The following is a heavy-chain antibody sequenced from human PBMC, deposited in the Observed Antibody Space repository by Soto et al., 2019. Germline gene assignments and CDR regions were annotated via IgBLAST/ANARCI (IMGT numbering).Heavy chain of an antibody. V-gene: IGHV1-2*04. CDR1: GYTFTGYY. D-gene: IGHD6-6*01. J-gene: IGHJ4*02. CDR2: INPNSGGT. Sequence: NKRRASVKVSCKASGYTFTGYYMHWVRQAPGQGLEWMGWINPNSGGTNYAQKFQGWVTMTRDTSISTAYMELSRLRSDDTAVYYCARSREQVLGIAARQTLAFWGQGTLVTVSS. CDR3: ARSREQVLGIAARQTLAF.